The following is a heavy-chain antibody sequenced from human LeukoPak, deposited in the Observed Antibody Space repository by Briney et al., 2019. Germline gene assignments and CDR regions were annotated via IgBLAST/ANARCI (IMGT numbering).Heavy chain of an antibody. J-gene: IGHJ5*02. Sequence: ASVKVSCKASGYTFTGYYMHWVRQAPGQGLEWMGWINPNSGGTNYAQKFQGRVTMTRDTSTSTAYMELSRLRSDDTAVYYCARDVGGVVPAVYRGFNWFDPWGQGTLVTVSS. D-gene: IGHD2-2*01. V-gene: IGHV1-2*02. CDR1: GYTFTGYY. CDR3: ARDVGGVVPAVYRGFNWFDP. CDR2: INPNSGGT.